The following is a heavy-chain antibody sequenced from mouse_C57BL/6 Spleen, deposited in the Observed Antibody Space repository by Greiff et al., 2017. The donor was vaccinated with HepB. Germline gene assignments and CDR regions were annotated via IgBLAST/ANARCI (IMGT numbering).Heavy chain of an antibody. CDR2: ILPGSGST. Sequence: VQLQQSGAELMKPGASVKLSCKATGYTFTGYWIEWVKQRPGHGLEWIGEILPGSGSTNYNEKFKGKATFTADTSSNTAYMQLSSLTTEDSAIYYCARRPFYYGSSYGYFDYWGQGTTLTVSS. D-gene: IGHD1-1*01. V-gene: IGHV1-9*01. CDR3: ARRPFYYGSSYGYFDY. CDR1: GYTFTGYW. J-gene: IGHJ2*01.